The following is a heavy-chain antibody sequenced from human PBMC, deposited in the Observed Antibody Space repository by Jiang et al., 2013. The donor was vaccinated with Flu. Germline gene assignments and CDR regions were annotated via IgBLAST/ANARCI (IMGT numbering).Heavy chain of an antibody. CDR3: ARTILPHGSSYQYYGLDV. CDR1: GGSFSDFY. J-gene: IGHJ6*02. D-gene: IGHD3-3*01. Sequence: VLLKPSETLSLTCTVSGGSFSDFYWSWIRQPPGKGLEWIGYIHKSGGTNYNPSLKSRVTMSVDTSKKQFSLNLNSVTAADSAVYFCARTILPHGSSYQYYGLDVWGQGTTVTVSS. CDR2: IHKSGGT. V-gene: IGHV4-59*01.